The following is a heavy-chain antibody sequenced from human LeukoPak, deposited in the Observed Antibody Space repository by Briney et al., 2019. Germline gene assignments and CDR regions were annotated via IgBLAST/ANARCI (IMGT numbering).Heavy chain of an antibody. CDR1: GFTFSSYS. CDR3: ARDSPYYDILTGYYHYYYGMDV. V-gene: IGHV3-21*01. Sequence: GGSLRLSCVASGFTFSSYSMNWVRQAPGKGLEWVSFISDSSSLISYADSVKGRFTISRDNAKNTLYLQMNSLRAEDTAVYYCARDSPYYDILTGYYHYYYGMDVWGQGTTVTVSS. CDR2: ISDSSSLI. D-gene: IGHD3-9*01. J-gene: IGHJ6*02.